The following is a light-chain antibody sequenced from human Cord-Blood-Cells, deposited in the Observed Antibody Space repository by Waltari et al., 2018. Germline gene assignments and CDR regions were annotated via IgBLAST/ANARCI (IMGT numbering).Light chain of an antibody. CDR3: QQYDNLLFT. V-gene: IGKV1-33*01. CDR2: DAS. J-gene: IGKJ3*01. Sequence: DIQMTQSPSSLSESVGDRVTITCQASQDISNYLNWYQQKPWKAPKLLIYDASNLETGVPSRFSGSGSGTDFTFTISSLQPEDIATYYCQQYDNLLFTFGPGTKVDIK. CDR1: QDISNY.